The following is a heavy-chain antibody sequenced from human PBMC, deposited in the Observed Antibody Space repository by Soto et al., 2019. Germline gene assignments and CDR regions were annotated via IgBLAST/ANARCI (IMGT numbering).Heavy chain of an antibody. CDR2: INHSGST. J-gene: IGHJ5*02. V-gene: IGHV4-34*01. CDR1: GGSFSGYY. Sequence: SETLSLTCAVYGGSFSGYYWSWIRQPPGKGLEWIGEINHSGSTNYNPSLKSRVTISVDTSKNQFSLKLSSVTAADTAVYYCARGRSGSYYRVGFYRFDPWGQGTLVTVSS. CDR3: ARGRSGSYYRVGFYRFDP. D-gene: IGHD1-26*01.